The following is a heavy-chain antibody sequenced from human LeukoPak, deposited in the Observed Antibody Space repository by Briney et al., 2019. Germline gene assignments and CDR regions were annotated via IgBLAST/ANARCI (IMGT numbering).Heavy chain of an antibody. V-gene: IGHV3-23*01. CDR1: GFTFSSYG. Sequence: PGGSLRLSCAASGFTFSSYGMSWVRQAPGKGLEWVSAISGSGGSTYYADSVKGRFTISRDNSKNTLYLQMNSLRAEDTAVYYCAKSGAKSLFRFVVVVAATYFDYWGQGTLVTVSS. CDR3: AKSGAKSLFRFVVVVAATYFDY. CDR2: ISGSGGST. J-gene: IGHJ4*02. D-gene: IGHD2-15*01.